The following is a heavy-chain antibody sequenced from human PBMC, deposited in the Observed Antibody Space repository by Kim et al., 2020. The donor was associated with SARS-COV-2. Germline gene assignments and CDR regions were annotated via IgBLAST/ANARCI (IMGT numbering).Heavy chain of an antibody. J-gene: IGHJ4*02. CDR3: AKDISTTVVTSFDS. V-gene: IGHV3-9*01. D-gene: IGHD4-17*01. Sequence: ADSVKGRFTISRDNAKNSLYLQMNSLRAEDTALYYCAKDISTTVVTSFDSWGQGTLVTVSS.